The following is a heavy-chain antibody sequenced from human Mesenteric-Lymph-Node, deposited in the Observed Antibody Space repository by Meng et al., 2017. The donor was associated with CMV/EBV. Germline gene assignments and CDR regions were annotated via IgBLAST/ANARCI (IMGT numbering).Heavy chain of an antibody. V-gene: IGHV4-34*01. Sequence: VQYPKWGAGRLKPSETLSGTCAVYGGSFRGYYWNWIRQSPEKGLEWIGEINHSGSTTYNPSFTSRIIISVDTSTNQISLNMSSVTAADTAVYYCARGSSYDILTGYFDYWGQGALVTVSS. CDR3: ARGSSYDILTGYFDY. CDR2: INHSGST. D-gene: IGHD3-9*01. J-gene: IGHJ4*02. CDR1: GGSFRGYY.